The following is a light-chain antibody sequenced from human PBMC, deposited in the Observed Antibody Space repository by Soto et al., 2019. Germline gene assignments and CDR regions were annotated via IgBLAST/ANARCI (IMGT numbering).Light chain of an antibody. CDR3: QQSSGLPVT. V-gene: IGKV1-12*01. Sequence: GVSISRTCRASQDIAGYLAWYQQKPGRAPELLIHGASSLQSGVPARFSGSGSGTDFTLTISRLEPEDFAVYYCQQSSGLPVTFGQGTRLEIK. CDR1: QDIAGY. CDR2: GAS. J-gene: IGKJ5*01.